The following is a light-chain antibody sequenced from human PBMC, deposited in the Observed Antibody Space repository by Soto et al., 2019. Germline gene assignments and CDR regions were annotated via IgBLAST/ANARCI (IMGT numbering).Light chain of an antibody. CDR3: QQANSFPLT. CDR2: AAS. CDR1: QSIVTY. V-gene: IGKV1-39*01. J-gene: IGKJ5*01. Sequence: DIQMTQSPSSLSASVGDRFSITCRASQSIVTYLNWYLQKPGKAPKLLIYAASNLQSGVPSRFSGSGSGTDFTLTISSLQPEDFATYYCQQANSFPLTFGQGTRLEIK.